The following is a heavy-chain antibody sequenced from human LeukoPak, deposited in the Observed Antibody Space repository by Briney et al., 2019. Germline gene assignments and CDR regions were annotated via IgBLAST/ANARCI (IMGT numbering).Heavy chain of an antibody. CDR1: GYTFTSYY. D-gene: IGHD5-12*01. CDR2: INPSGGST. Sequence: ASVKVSCKASGYTFTSYYMHWVRQAPGQGLEWMGIINPSGGSTSYAQKFQGRVTMTRDTSTSTVYMELSSLRSEDTAVYYCARDAGDIVATKNWFDPWGQGTLVTVSS. V-gene: IGHV1-46*01. CDR3: ARDAGDIVATKNWFDP. J-gene: IGHJ5*02.